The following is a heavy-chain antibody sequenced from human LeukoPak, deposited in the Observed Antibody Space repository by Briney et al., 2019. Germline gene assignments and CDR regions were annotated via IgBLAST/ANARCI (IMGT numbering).Heavy chain of an antibody. V-gene: IGHV3-7*03. Sequence: PGGSLRLSCAASGFTVSSNYMSWVRQAPGKGLEWVANIKQDGSEKYYVDSVKGRFTISRDNAKNSLYLQMNSLRAEDTAVYYCARLWGYCSSTSCYKWGQGTLVTVSS. J-gene: IGHJ4*02. CDR3: ARLWGYCSSTSCYK. CDR1: GFTVSSNY. CDR2: IKQDGSEK. D-gene: IGHD2-2*02.